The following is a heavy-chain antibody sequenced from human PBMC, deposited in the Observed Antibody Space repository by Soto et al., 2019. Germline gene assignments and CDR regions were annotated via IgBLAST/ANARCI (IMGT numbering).Heavy chain of an antibody. Sequence: EVQLLESGGGLVQPGGPLRLSCAPSGLTFGSYAMTWVRQAPGKGLEWVSGISGGGVSTYYADTVKGRFTISRDNSKNTMYLQMSSLRVEDTAVYYCAKPMAAAGRSYYYYGVDVWGQGTTVTVSS. D-gene: IGHD6-13*01. CDR1: GLTFGSYA. J-gene: IGHJ6*02. CDR3: AKPMAAAGRSYYYYGVDV. V-gene: IGHV3-23*01. CDR2: ISGGGVST.